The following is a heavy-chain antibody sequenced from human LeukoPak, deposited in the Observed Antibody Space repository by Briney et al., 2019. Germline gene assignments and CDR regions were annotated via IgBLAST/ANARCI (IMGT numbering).Heavy chain of an antibody. CDR2: IKSKTDGGTI. Sequence: PGGSLRLSCAASGFIFSNAWMTWVRQAPGQGLEWVGRIKSKTDGGTIDYAAPVKGRFTISGDDSKDTRYLQMNSLKTEDTAVYYXXTDLXGXCSSTGCYDNWLDPWGQGTLVTVSS. J-gene: IGHJ5*01. CDR3: XTDLXGXCSSTGCYDNWLDP. CDR1: GFIFSNAW. D-gene: IGHD2-2*01. V-gene: IGHV3-15*01.